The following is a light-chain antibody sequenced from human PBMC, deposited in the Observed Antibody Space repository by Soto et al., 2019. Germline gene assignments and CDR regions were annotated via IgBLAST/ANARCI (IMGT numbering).Light chain of an antibody. CDR3: AAWDDSSREV. V-gene: IGLV1-47*01. J-gene: IGLJ1*01. CDR2: INN. Sequence: QSVLTQPPSASGTPGQRVTISCSGSTSNIGSNYVYWYQQLPGSAPKLLIYINNQRPSGVPDRFSGSKSGTSASLAISGLRSEHEADYYCAAWDDSSREVFGTGTKVTVL. CDR1: TSNIGSNY.